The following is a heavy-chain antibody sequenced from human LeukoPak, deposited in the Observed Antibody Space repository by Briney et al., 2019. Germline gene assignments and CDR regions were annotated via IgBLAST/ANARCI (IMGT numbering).Heavy chain of an antibody. Sequence: SSVKVSCKASGGTFSSYAISWVRQAPGQGLEWMGGIIPIFGTTIYAQKFQGRVTMTEDTSTDTAYMELSSLRSEDTAVYYCATATYSGSYQYFDYWGQGTLVTVSS. J-gene: IGHJ4*02. V-gene: IGHV1-69*06. CDR2: IIPIFGTT. D-gene: IGHD1-26*01. CDR3: ATATYSGSYQYFDY. CDR1: GGTFSSYA.